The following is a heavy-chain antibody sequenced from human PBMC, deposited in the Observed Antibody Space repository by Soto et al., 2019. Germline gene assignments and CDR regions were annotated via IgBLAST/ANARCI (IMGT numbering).Heavy chain of an antibody. J-gene: IGHJ5*02. D-gene: IGHD5-18*01. CDR1: GYTFTSYY. Sequence: ASVKVSCKASGYTFTSYYMHWVRQAPGQGLEWMGIINPSGGSTSYAQKFQGRVTMTRDTSTSTVYMELSSLRSEDTAVYYCARDYETDTAMAQGWFEPWGQGTLVTVAS. CDR3: ARDYETDTAMAQGWFEP. V-gene: IGHV1-46*01. CDR2: INPSGGST.